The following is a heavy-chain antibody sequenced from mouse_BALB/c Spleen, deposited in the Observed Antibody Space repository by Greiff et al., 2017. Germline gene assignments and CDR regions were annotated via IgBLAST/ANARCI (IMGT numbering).Heavy chain of an antibody. D-gene: IGHD2-4*01. CDR2: IYPGDGDT. Sequence: VQLQQSGPELVKPGASVKISCKASGYAFSSSGMNWVKQRPGQGLEWIGRIYPGDGDTNYNGKFKGKATLTADKSSSTAYMQLSSLTSVDSAVYFCARLITTGYWFAYWGQGTLVTVSA. V-gene: IGHV1-82*01. CDR1: GYAFSSSG. CDR3: ARLITTGYWFAY. J-gene: IGHJ3*01.